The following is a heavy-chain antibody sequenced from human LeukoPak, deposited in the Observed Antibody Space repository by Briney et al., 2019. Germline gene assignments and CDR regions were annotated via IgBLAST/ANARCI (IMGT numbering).Heavy chain of an antibody. Sequence: SETLSLTCTVSGGSISGYYWSWIRQPPGKGLEWIGEINHSGSTNYNPSLKSRVTISVDTSKNQFSLKLSSVTAADTAVYYCARDGLVTMELDYWGQGTLVTVSS. CDR2: INHSGST. CDR3: ARDGLVTMELDY. J-gene: IGHJ4*02. D-gene: IGHD3/OR15-3a*01. V-gene: IGHV4-34*01. CDR1: GGSISGYY.